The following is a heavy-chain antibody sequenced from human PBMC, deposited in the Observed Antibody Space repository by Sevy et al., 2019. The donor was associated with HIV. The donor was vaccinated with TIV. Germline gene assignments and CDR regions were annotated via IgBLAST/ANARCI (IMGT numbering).Heavy chain of an antibody. V-gene: IGHV1-2*02. J-gene: IGHJ4*02. D-gene: IGHD3-22*01. CDR1: GYTFTGYY. CDR2: INPNSGGT. CDR3: ARVNGEEDSSGYYRY. Sequence: ASVKVSCKASGYTFTGYYMHWVRQAPGQGLEWMGWINPNSGGTNYAQKFQGRVTMTRDTSISTAYMELSRLGSDDTAVYYCARVNGEEDSSGYYRYWGQGTLVTVSS.